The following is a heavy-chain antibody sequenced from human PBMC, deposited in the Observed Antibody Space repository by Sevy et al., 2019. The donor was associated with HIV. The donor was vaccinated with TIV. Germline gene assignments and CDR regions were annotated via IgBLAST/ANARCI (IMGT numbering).Heavy chain of an antibody. Sequence: ASVKVSCKASGYTFTGYYMRWVRQAPGQGLEWMGWINPNSGGTNYAQKFQGRVTMTRDTSISTAYMELSRLRSDDTAVYYCARDIRRAYYFDYWGQGPLVTVSS. D-gene: IGHD3-3*02. J-gene: IGHJ4*02. V-gene: IGHV1-2*02. CDR3: ARDIRRAYYFDY. CDR1: GYTFTGYY. CDR2: INPNSGGT.